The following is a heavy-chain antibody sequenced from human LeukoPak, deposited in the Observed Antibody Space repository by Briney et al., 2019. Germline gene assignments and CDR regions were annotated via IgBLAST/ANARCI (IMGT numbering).Heavy chain of an antibody. Sequence: ASVKVSFKASGYTFTVDYIHWVRLAPGQGLEWVGLINPNSGGTNYAQRFQGSVTMTGDTSISTAYMDLSILKSDDTAVYYCARVLPDGFFPLEYWGQGTLVTVSS. CDR2: INPNSGGT. V-gene: IGHV1-2*02. CDR3: ARVLPDGFFPLEY. J-gene: IGHJ4*02. CDR1: GYTFTVDY. D-gene: IGHD3/OR15-3a*01.